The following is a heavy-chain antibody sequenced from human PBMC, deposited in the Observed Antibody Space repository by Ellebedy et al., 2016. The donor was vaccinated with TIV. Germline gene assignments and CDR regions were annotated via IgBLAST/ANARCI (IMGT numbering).Heavy chain of an antibody. CDR1: GFSFSSYS. J-gene: IGHJ4*02. V-gene: IGHV3-7*01. CDR2: IKEDESET. CDR3: ARDQGWSSFDY. Sequence: GGSLRLXXAASGFSFSSYSMNWVRQAPGKGLEWVANIKEDESETNYVDSVKGRFTISRDNAKNSMFLQMNSLRAEDTAVYYCARDQGWSSFDYWGQGILVTVSS. D-gene: IGHD6-19*01.